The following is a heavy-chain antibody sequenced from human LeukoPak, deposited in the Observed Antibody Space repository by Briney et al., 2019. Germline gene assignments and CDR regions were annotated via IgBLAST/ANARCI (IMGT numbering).Heavy chain of an antibody. V-gene: IGHV1-69*05. CDR1: GGTFSSYA. D-gene: IGHD1-26*01. CDR2: IIPIFGTA. CDR3: ARGPLNSGSYTYYYYYMDV. J-gene: IGHJ6*03. Sequence: GASVKVSCKASGGTFSSYAISWVRQAPGQGLEWMGGIIPIFGTANYAQKFQGRVTITTDESTSTAYMELSSLRPEDTAVYYCARGPLNSGSYTYYYYYMDVWGKGTTVTVSS.